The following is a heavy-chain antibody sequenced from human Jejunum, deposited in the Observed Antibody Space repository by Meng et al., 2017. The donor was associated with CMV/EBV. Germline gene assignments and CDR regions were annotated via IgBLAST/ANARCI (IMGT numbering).Heavy chain of an antibody. Sequence: YMTGVRQAPGEGMEWVSIIYSGGSTVYADSVEGRFTISRDNSKNTVYLQMNSLRAEDTAVYFCARGGYVPIFGAVGYAMDVWGQGTTVTVSS. CDR1: Y. CDR3: ARGGYVPIFGAVGYAMDV. D-gene: IGHD3-3*01. CDR2: IYSGGST. J-gene: IGHJ6*02. V-gene: IGHV3-53*01.